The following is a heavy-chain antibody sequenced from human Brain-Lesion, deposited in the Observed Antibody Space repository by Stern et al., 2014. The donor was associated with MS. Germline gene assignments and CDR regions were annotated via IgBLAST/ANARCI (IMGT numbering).Heavy chain of an antibody. CDR2: IYYSGNT. J-gene: IGHJ5*02. CDR3: AGEEDIRYCSGGSCTGNWFDP. Sequence: QLQLQESGPGLVKPSETLSLTCTVAGGSVSSTSYAWAWIRPPPGKGLEWIGTIYYSGNTYYSPPLKSRLTISLDPSKNQFSLQLRSVTAADTAVYYCAGEEDIRYCSGGSCTGNWFDPWGQGTLVTVSS. CDR1: GGSVSSTSYA. V-gene: IGHV4-39*01. D-gene: IGHD2-15*01.